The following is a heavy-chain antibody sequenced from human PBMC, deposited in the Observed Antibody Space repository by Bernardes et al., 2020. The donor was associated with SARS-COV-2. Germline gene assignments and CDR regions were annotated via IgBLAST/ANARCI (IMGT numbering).Heavy chain of an antibody. CDR2: INTDGSTT. J-gene: IGHJ6*02. CDR1: GFTFDDYW. V-gene: IGHV3-74*01. Sequence: GGSLRLSRTASGFTFDDYWMHWVRRAPGKGLMWVARINTDGSTTTYADSVKGRFAISRDNAKNTLYLQMSSLRAEDTAVYYCVREGGVVVTGLIYYSYGLDVWGQGTTVTVSS. D-gene: IGHD6-19*01. CDR3: VREGGVVVTGLIYYSYGLDV.